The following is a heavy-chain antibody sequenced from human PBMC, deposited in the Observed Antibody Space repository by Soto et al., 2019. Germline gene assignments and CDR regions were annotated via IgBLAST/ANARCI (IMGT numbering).Heavy chain of an antibody. CDR3: AHELTVVAAPLQNWFDP. J-gene: IGHJ5*02. CDR2: IYWDDDK. V-gene: IGHV2-5*02. CDR1: GFSLSTSGVG. D-gene: IGHD2-15*01. Sequence: QITLKESGPTLVKPTQTLTLTCTFSGFSLSTSGVGVGWIRQPPGKALEWLALIYWDDDKRYSPSLKSRLTIAKDTYKNQVVLTMTNMDPVDTATYYCAHELTVVAAPLQNWFDPWGQGTLVTVSS.